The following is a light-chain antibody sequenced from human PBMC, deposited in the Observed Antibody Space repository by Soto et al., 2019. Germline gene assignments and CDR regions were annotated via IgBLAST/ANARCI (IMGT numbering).Light chain of an antibody. CDR2: GAS. J-gene: IGKJ1*01. CDR3: QQYGSSPWT. V-gene: IGKV3-20*01. Sequence: EIVXTXSPXTXSXSXGERATLSCRASQSVSSSYLAWYQQKPGQAPRLLIYGASSRATGIPDRFSGSGSGTDFTLTISRLEPEDFAVYYCQQYGSSPWTFGQGTKVEIK. CDR1: QSVSSSY.